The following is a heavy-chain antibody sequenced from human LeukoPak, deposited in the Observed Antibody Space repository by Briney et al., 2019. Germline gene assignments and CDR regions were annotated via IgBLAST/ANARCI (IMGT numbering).Heavy chain of an antibody. CDR3: AKDEYYYGSGSCFDY. J-gene: IGHJ4*02. CDR2: ISGSGGST. V-gene: IGHV3-23*01. Sequence: GGSLRLSCAASGFTFSSYAMSWVRQAPGKGLEWVSAISGSGGSTYYADSVKGRFTISRDNSKNTLYLQMNCLRAEDTAVYYCAKDEYYYGSGSCFDYWGQGTLVTVSS. CDR1: GFTFSSYA. D-gene: IGHD3-10*01.